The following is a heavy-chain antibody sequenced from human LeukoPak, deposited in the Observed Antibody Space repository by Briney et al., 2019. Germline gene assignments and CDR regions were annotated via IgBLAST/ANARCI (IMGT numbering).Heavy chain of an antibody. CDR2: IRSKANSYAT. Sequence: GGSLRLSCAASGFTFSGSAMHWVRQASGKGLEWVGRIRSKANSYATAYAASVKGRFTISRDDSKNTAYLQMNSLKTEDTAVYYCTRHPSAAGVQDVGWGQGTLVTVSS. J-gene: IGHJ4*02. CDR3: TRHPSAAGVQDVG. CDR1: GFTFSGSA. D-gene: IGHD6-13*01. V-gene: IGHV3-73*01.